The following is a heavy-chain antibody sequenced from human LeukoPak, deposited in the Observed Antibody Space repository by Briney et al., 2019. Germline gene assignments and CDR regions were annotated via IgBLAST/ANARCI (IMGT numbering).Heavy chain of an antibody. V-gene: IGHV4-59*08. CDR2: IYYTGNT. Sequence: PSETLSLTCTVSDGSISNYYWSWIRQPPERGLEWIGNIYYTGNTNYSPSLKSRLTISLDTSTNQFSLRVTSVTAADTAVYYCARHLRFGNSWYIDYWSQGVLVTVSS. CDR1: DGSISNYY. J-gene: IGHJ4*02. CDR3: ARHLRFGNSWYIDY. D-gene: IGHD6-13*01.